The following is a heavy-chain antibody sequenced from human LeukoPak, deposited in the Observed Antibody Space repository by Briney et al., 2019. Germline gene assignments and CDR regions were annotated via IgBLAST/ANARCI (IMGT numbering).Heavy chain of an antibody. CDR1: GGSFSGYY. D-gene: IGHD3-9*01. V-gene: IGHV4-34*01. J-gene: IGHJ4*02. CDR3: ARILTGYDY. CDR2: INHGGST. Sequence: PSETLSLTCAVYGGSFSGYYWSWIRQPPGKGLEWIGEINHGGSTNYNPSLKSRVTISVDTSKNQFSLKLSSVTAADTAVYYCARILTGYDYWGQGTLVTVSS.